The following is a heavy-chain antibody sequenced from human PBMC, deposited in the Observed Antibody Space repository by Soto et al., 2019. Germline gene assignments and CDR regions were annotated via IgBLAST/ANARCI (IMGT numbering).Heavy chain of an antibody. CDR2: INPNTGAS. J-gene: IGHJ6*02. D-gene: IGHD3-3*01. CDR3: VRASGYDFMCGYPRLVYVMDV. CDR1: GYTFTGYY. Sequence: ASAKVSCTSSGYTFTGYYMHWVRQAPRQGLEQMGWINPNTGASNYAQKFQGRVTMTRDTSISTAYMVLSRLISDDTAVYFLVRASGYDFMCGYPRLVYVMDVLGQGTTVTVS. V-gene: IGHV1-2*02.